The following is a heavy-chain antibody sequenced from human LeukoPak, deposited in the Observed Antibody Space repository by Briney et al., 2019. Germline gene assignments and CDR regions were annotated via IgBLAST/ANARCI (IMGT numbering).Heavy chain of an antibody. V-gene: IGHV3-21*01. CDR2: ISSSSSYI. D-gene: IGHD4-23*01. J-gene: IGHJ4*02. CDR3: ARVSDYGGMLGY. Sequence: PGGSLRLSCAASGFTFSSYSMNWVRQAPGKGLEWVSSISSSSSYIYYADSVKGRFTISRDNAKNSLYLQMNSLRAEDTAVYYCARVSDYGGMLGYWGQGTLVTVSS. CDR1: GFTFSSYS.